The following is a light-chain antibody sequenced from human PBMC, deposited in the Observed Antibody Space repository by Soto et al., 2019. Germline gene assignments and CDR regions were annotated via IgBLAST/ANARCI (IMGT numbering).Light chain of an antibody. V-gene: IGLV2-23*01. Sequence: QSALTQPASVSGSPGQSITISCTGTSSDVGSYNLVSWYQQHPDKAPKLMIYEGSQRPSGVSSRFSGSKSGNTASLTISGLQAEDEADYYCCSYAGSSTVLFGGGTKLTVL. CDR3: CSYAGSSTVL. J-gene: IGLJ2*01. CDR2: EGS. CDR1: SSDVGSYNL.